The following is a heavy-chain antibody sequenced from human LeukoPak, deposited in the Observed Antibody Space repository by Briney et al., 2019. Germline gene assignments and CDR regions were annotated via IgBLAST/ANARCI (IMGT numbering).Heavy chain of an antibody. CDR3: AMDYSSSGLDY. CDR2: INQDGREK. CDR1: GFTFISYW. D-gene: IGHD6-6*01. Sequence: PGGSLRLSCAASGFTFISYWMSWVRQAPGKGLEWVANINQDGREKYYVDSVKGRLTISRDNANKSLYLQMNSLRAEDTAVYYCAMDYSSSGLDYWGQGTLVTVSS. V-gene: IGHV3-7*04. J-gene: IGHJ4*02.